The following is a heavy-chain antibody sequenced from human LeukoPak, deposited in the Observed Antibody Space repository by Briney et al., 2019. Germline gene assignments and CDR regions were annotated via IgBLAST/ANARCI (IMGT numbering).Heavy chain of an antibody. CDR1: GFTFSTYA. CDR3: AKDSFHYGSGSYPFDY. J-gene: IGHJ4*02. V-gene: IGHV3-23*01. D-gene: IGHD3-10*01. CDR2: LSGSGGST. Sequence: GGSLRLSCAASGFTFSTYAMSWVRQAPGKGLEWVSTLSGSGGSTYHADSVKGRFTISRDNSKNTLYLQMNSLRAEDTAVYYCAKDSFHYGSGSYPFDYWGQGTLVTVSS.